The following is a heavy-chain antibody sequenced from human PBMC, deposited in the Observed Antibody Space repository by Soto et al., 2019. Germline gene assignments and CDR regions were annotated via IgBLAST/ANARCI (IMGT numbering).Heavy chain of an antibody. Sequence: QVQLEPSGAEVKKPGSSVKVSCKASGGTFSTSDISWVRQAPGQGLEWMGGIIPMFNTTNYSQKFQGRVTIIADEFTSTVYMDLSSLTSEDTAVYYCTRGGPYTYWHGFDPWGQGTLVTVSS. CDR1: GGTFSTSD. CDR2: IIPMFNTT. CDR3: TRGGPYTYWHGFDP. V-gene: IGHV1-69*01. J-gene: IGHJ5*02. D-gene: IGHD2-2*02.